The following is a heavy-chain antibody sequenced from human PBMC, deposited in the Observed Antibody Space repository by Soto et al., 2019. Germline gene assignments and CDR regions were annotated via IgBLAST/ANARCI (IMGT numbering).Heavy chain of an antibody. CDR3: TTATTYYDFWSGYPYGMDV. J-gene: IGHJ6*02. D-gene: IGHD3-3*01. V-gene: IGHV3-15*07. Sequence: GGSLRLSCAASGFTFSNAWMNWVRQAPGKGLKRVGRIKRKTDGGTTDYAAPVKGRFTISRDDSKNTLYMQINRLKPEDTAVYYCTTATTYYDFWSGYPYGMDVWGQGTTVTVS. CDR1: GFTFSNAW. CDR2: IKRKTDGGTT.